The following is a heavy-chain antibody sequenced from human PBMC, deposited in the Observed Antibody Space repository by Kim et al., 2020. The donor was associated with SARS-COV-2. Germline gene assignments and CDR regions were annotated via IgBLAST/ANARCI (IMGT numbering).Heavy chain of an antibody. CDR3: AREFGDGYNLVGYDAFDI. V-gene: IGHV1-18*01. CDR1: GYTFTSYG. J-gene: IGHJ3*02. CDR2: ISAYNGNT. Sequence: ASVKVSCKASGYTFTSYGISWVRQAPGQGLEWMGWISAYNGNTNYAQKLQGRVTMTTDTSTSTAYMELRSLRSDDPAVYYCAREFGDGYNLVGYDAFDIWGQGTMVTVSS. D-gene: IGHD5-12*01.